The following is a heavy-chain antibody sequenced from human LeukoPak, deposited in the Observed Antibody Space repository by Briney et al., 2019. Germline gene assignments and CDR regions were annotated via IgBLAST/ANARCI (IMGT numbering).Heavy chain of an antibody. CDR1: GGSISSSSYY. V-gene: IGHV4-39*07. D-gene: IGHD5-24*01. CDR3: ARGPRGYNLVY. Sequence: SETLSLTCTVSGGSISSSSYYWGWIRQPPGKGLEWIGSIYYRGSTYYNPSLKSRVTISLDTSKGQFSLKLSSVTAADTAVYYCARGPRGYNLVYWGQGALVTVSS. J-gene: IGHJ4*02. CDR2: IYYRGST.